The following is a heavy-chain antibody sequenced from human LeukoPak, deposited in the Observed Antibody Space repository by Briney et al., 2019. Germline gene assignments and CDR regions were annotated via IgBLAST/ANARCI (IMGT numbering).Heavy chain of an antibody. CDR1: GGSISSYY. D-gene: IGHD3-10*01. J-gene: IGHJ4*02. CDR3: ARLNRFGEIFADY. Sequence: PSETLSLTCTVSGGSISSYYWSWIRQPPGKGLEWIGYIFDSGSANYNPSLRSRVTISIDTSESQFSLRLNSVTPADTAVYYCARLNRFGEIFADYWGQGTLVSVSS. CDR2: IFDSGSA. V-gene: IGHV4-59*01.